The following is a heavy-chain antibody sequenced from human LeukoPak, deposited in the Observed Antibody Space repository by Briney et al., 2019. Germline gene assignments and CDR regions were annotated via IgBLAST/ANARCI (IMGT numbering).Heavy chain of an antibody. J-gene: IGHJ6*02. CDR1: GFTFSSYG. CDR3: AKDLSSRISIYFYYGMDV. V-gene: IGHV3-30*18. D-gene: IGHD3-16*02. CDR2: ISYDGSNK. Sequence: GGSLRLSCAASGFTFSSYGMHWVRQAPGKGLEWVAVISYDGSNKYYADSVKGRFTISRDNSKNTLYLQMNSLRAEDTAVYYCAKDLSSRISIYFYYGMDVWGQGTAVTVSS.